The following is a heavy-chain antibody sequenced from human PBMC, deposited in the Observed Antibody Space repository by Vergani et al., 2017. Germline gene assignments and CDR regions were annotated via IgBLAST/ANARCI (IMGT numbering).Heavy chain of an antibody. V-gene: IGHV4-61*02. D-gene: IGHD5-18*01. CDR2: VYTSGST. J-gene: IGHJ4*02. Sequence: QVQLQESGPGLVKPSQTLSLTCTVPGGSISSGSYYWSWIRQPAGKGLEWIGRVYTSGSTNYNPSLKSRVTISVDTSKNQFSLKLSSVAAADTAVYYCARADGYTDYWGQGTLVTVSS. CDR1: GGSISSGSYY. CDR3: ARADGYTDY.